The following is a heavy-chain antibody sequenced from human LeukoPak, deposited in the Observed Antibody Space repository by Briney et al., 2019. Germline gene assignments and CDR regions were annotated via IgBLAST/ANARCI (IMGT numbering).Heavy chain of an antibody. CDR1: GGTFSSYA. J-gene: IGHJ4*02. CDR2: IIPIFGTA. CDR3: ATWPSGSLELDY. D-gene: IGHD6-25*01. V-gene: IGHV1-69*13. Sequence: GASVKVSCKASGGTFSSYAISWVRQAPGQGLEWMGGIIPIFGTANYAQKFRGRVTITADESTSTAYMELSSLRSEDTAVYYCATWPSGSLELDYWGQGTLVTVSS.